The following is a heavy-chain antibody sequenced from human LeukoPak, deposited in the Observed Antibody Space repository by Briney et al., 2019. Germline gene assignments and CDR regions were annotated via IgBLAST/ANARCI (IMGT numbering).Heavy chain of an antibody. CDR3: AKDTRLGGGGQGDY. Sequence: GGSLRLSCAASGFAFSSYSMDWVRQAPGKGLELVSYISSNSRTTYYADSVKGRFTISRDNAKNSLYLQMNSLRVEDTAVYYCAKDTRLGGGGQGDYWGQGTLVTVSS. D-gene: IGHD3-16*01. CDR1: GFAFSSYS. J-gene: IGHJ4*02. V-gene: IGHV3-48*04. CDR2: ISSNSRTT.